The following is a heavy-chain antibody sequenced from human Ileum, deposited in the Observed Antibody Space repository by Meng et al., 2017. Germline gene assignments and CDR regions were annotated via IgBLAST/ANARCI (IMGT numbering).Heavy chain of an antibody. CDR1: GASSSSGNW. CDR2: MYHSGTT. Sequence: LQDSGPGRGPPSATLSLTCCGSGASSSSGNWWSWVRQSPGKGLEWIGEMYHSGTTNYNPSLKSRVTISLDTSKNQLSLKLTSVTAADTAVYYCARHIGVPGTRGFDYWGQGTLVTVSS. D-gene: IGHD6-19*01. CDR3: ARHIGVPGTRGFDY. J-gene: IGHJ4*02. V-gene: IGHV4-4*02.